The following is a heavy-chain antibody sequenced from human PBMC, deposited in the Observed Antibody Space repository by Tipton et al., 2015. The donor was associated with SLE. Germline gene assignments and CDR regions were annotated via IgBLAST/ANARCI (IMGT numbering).Heavy chain of an antibody. Sequence: SLRLSCAASGFTFSNFEMNWVRQAPGKGLEWISYISSGGSTRYYADSVKGRFTVSRDNAKNSLTLQMNSLRAEDTAVYYCARGGFSGVSSWGQGTLVTVSS. CDR3: ARGGFSGVSS. CDR1: GFTFSNFE. J-gene: IGHJ5*02. D-gene: IGHD3-3*01. CDR2: ISSGGSTR. V-gene: IGHV3-48*03.